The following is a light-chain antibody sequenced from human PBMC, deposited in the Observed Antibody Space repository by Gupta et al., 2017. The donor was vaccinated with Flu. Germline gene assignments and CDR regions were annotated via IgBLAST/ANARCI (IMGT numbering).Light chain of an antibody. CDR2: DAS. CDR1: QDIRSS. V-gene: IGKV1-33*01. J-gene: IGKJ4*01. Sequence: DIQMTQSPSSLSASVGDRVTITCQASQDIRSSLNWYQQKPGKAPNLLIYDASNWETGVPSRFSGSGSGTYFTFTSSTRQPEDFAKYYWQQDDNLVTFGGGTKVEIK. CDR3: QQDDNLVT.